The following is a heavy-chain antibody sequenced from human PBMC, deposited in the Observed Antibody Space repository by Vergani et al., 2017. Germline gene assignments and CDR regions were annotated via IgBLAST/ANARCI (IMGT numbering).Heavy chain of an antibody. J-gene: IGHJ6*02. CDR2: ISSSSSTI. CDR1: GFTFSSYS. CDR3: ARPYYDFWSGFGSMDV. Sequence: EVQLVESGGGLVQPGGSLRLSCAASGFTFSSYSMNWVRQAPGKGLEWVSYISSSSSTIYYADSVKGRFTISRDNAKNSLYLQMNNLRAEDTAVYYFARPYYDFWSGFGSMDVWGQGTTVTVSS. D-gene: IGHD3-3*01. V-gene: IGHV3-48*01.